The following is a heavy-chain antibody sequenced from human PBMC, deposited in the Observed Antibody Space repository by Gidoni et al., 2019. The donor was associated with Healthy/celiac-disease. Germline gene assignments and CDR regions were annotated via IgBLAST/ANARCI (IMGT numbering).Heavy chain of an antibody. J-gene: IGHJ4*02. CDR2: ISGSGGST. V-gene: IGHV3-23*01. CDR3: ANRVSSGYYYYFDY. D-gene: IGHD3-22*01. Sequence: EVQLLESGGGLVQPGGSLRLSCAASGFTFSSYAMSWVRQAPGKGLGWGSAISGSGGSTYYADSVKGRFTISRDNSKNTLYLQMNSLRAEDTAVYYCANRVSSGYYYYFDYWGQGTLVTVSS. CDR1: GFTFSSYA.